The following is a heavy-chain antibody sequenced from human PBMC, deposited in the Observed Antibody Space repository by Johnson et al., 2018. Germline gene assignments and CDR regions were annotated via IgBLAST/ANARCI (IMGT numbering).Heavy chain of an antibody. CDR3: ARGPPLAVTEGWDLVATFPPYFPH. J-gene: IGHJ1*01. CDR1: GFTFSSYP. V-gene: IGHV3-64*07. CDR2: ISSNGGST. Sequence: VQLVQSGGGLVQPGGSRRLSCVVSGFTFSSYPLHWVRQAPGQGLEYVSAISSNGGSTFYADPVQGRFTISRDSSKNTLYLQMGSLRPVDPAVYYCARGPPLAVTEGWDLVATFPPYFPHWGQGTLVTVAS. D-gene: IGHD6-19*01.